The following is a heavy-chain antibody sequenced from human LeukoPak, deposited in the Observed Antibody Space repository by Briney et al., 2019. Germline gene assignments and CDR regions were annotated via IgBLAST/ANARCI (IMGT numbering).Heavy chain of an antibody. Sequence: PVGSLRLSCAASGFTFSSYGMHWVRQAPGKGLEWVAVIWYDGSNKYYADSVKGRFTISRDNSKNTLYLQMNSLRAEDTAVYYCARDPNYYYDSSGYPSGDYWGQGTLVTVSS. CDR3: ARDPNYYYDSSGYPSGDY. CDR2: IWYDGSNK. D-gene: IGHD3-22*01. V-gene: IGHV3-33*01. CDR1: GFTFSSYG. J-gene: IGHJ4*02.